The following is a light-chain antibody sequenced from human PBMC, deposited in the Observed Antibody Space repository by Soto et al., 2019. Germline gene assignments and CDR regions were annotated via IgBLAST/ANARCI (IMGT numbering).Light chain of an antibody. CDR3: QQYRSSPPAIT. Sequence: EIVLTQSPGTLSLSPGERATLSCRASQSVSSNYLAWYQQKPGQAPRLLIYGASSRATGIPDRFSGSGSGTGFTLTISRLEPEDFAVYYCQQYRSSPPAITFGQATRLEIK. CDR1: QSVSSNY. CDR2: GAS. J-gene: IGKJ5*01. V-gene: IGKV3-20*01.